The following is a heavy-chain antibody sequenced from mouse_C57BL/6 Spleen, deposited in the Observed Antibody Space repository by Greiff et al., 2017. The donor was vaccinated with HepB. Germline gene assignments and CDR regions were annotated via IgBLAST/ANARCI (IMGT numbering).Heavy chain of an antibody. CDR3: ARHEKLGRDCAMDY. D-gene: IGHD4-1*01. CDR1: GFTFSSYG. V-gene: IGHV5-6*01. J-gene: IGHJ4*01. Sequence: EVQLVESGGDLVKPGGSLKLSCAASGFTFSSYGMSWVRQTPDKRLEWVATISSGGSYTYYPDSVKGRFTISRDNAKNTLYLQMSSLKSEDTAMYYCARHEKLGRDCAMDYWGQGTSVTVSS. CDR2: ISSGGSYT.